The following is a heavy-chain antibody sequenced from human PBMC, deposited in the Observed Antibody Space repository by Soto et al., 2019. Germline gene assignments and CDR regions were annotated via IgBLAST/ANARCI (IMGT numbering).Heavy chain of an antibody. CDR2: IYYSGST. CDR1: GGSVSSGSYY. V-gene: IGHV4-61*01. Sequence: QVQLQESGPGLVKPSETLSLTCTVSGGSVSSGSYYWSWIRQPPGKGLEWIGYIYYSGSTNYNPSLKSRVTISVDTSKNQFSLKPSSVTAADTAVYYCARAPSYCISTSCYGYYYGMDVWGQGTTVTVSS. D-gene: IGHD2-2*01. CDR3: ARAPSYCISTSCYGYYYGMDV. J-gene: IGHJ6*02.